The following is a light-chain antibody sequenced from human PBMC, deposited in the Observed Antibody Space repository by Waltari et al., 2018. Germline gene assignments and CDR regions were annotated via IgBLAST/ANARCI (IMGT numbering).Light chain of an antibody. CDR2: DAS. CDR1: QSVGKY. J-gene: IGKJ1*01. V-gene: IGKV3-20*01. Sequence: EIVLTQYPGTLSLSPGQRATLSCRASQSVGKYLAWYQQKPGQAPRLLIYDASTRATGIPDRFSGSGSGTDFSLTISRLEPEDFAVYYFQKYVNLPGTFGHGTKVEIK. CDR3: QKYVNLPGT.